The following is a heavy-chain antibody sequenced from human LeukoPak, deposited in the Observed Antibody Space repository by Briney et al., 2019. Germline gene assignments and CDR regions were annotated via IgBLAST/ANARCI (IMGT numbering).Heavy chain of an antibody. J-gene: IGHJ5*02. Sequence: GGSLRLSCAASGFTFSSYAMSWVRQAPGKGLEWVSAISGSGGSTYYADSVKGRFTISRDTSKNTLYLQVNSLRVEDTAVYYCARDRSNFFDPWGQGTLVTVSS. CDR2: ISGSGGST. V-gene: IGHV3-23*01. CDR1: GFTFSSYA. CDR3: ARDRSNFFDP.